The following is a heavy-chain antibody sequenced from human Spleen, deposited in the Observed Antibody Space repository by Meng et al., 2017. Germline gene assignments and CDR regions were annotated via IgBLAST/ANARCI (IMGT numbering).Heavy chain of an antibody. CDR2: IWYDGSNK. CDR1: GFTFSSYG. D-gene: IGHD5-24*01. Sequence: GESLKISCAASGFTFSSYGMHWVRQAPGKGLEWVALIWYDGSNKYYADSVKGRFTISRDNSKNTLYLQMNSLRAEDTAVYYCARDPRDYYFDYWGKGKRVTVSS. CDR3: ARDPRDYYFDY. J-gene: IGHJ4*02. V-gene: IGHV3-33*01.